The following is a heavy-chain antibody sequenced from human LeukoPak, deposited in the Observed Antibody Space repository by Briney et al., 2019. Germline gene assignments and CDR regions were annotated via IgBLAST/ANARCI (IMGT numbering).Heavy chain of an antibody. Sequence: TGGSLRLSCAASGFTFSSYAMHWVRQAPGKGLEWVAVISYDGSNKYYADSVKGRFTISRDNSKNTLYLQMNSLRAEDTAVYYCAKGSSSYFNWGYYFDYWGQGTQVTVSS. V-gene: IGHV3-30-3*01. CDR1: GFTFSSYA. D-gene: IGHD6-13*01. CDR2: ISYDGSNK. CDR3: AKGSSSYFNWGYYFDY. J-gene: IGHJ4*02.